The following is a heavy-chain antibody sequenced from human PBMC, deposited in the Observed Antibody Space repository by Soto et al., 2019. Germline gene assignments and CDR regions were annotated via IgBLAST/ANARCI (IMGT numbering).Heavy chain of an antibody. CDR3: AGGVATIFGGVIEAAYDYGMDV. D-gene: IGHD3-3*01. J-gene: IGHJ6*02. V-gene: IGHV1-8*01. CDR2: MNPNSGNT. CDR1: GYTFTSYD. Sequence: ASVKVSCKASGYTFTSYDINWVRQATGQGLEWMGWMNPNSGNTGYAQKFQGRVTMTRNTSISTAYMELSSLRSEDTAVYYCAGGVATIFGGVIEAAYDYGMDVGGQGTTVIFSS.